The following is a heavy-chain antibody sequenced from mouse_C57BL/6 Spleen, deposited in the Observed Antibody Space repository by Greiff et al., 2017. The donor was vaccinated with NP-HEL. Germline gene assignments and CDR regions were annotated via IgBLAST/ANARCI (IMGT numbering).Heavy chain of an antibody. V-gene: IGHV1-72*01. J-gene: IGHJ2*01. CDR2: IDPNSGGT. Sequence: QVQLQQPGAELVKPGASVKLSCKASGYTFTSYWMHWVKQRPGRGLEWIGRIDPNSGGTKYNEKFKSKATLTVDKPTSTAYMQLSSLTSEYSAVYYGARKDPYDGYSEYYFDYWGQGTTLTVSA. CDR3: ARKDPYDGYSEYYFDY. CDR1: GYTFTSYW. D-gene: IGHD2-3*01.